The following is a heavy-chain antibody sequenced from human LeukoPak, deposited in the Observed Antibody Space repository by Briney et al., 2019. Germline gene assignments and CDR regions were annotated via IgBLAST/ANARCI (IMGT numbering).Heavy chain of an antibody. J-gene: IGHJ3*02. Sequence: SETLSLTCTVSGGSISSGDFYWSWIRQPPGKDLEWIGYIYYSGSTYYNPSLKSLVTISVDTSKNQFSLKLTSVTAADTAGYYCARIGYCSSTSCYVSGAFDTWGQGTMVTVSS. CDR2: IYYSGST. CDR3: ARIGYCSSTSCYVSGAFDT. V-gene: IGHV4-30-4*01. D-gene: IGHD2-2*01. CDR1: GGSISSGDFY.